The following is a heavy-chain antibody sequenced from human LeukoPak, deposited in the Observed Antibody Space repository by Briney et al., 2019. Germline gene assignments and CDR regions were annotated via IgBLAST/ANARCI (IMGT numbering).Heavy chain of an antibody. V-gene: IGHV1-18*01. CDR3: ARAIMPPIVESGGMDV. CDR1: GYTFTSYG. Sequence: GASVKVSCKASGYTFTSYGISWVRQAPGQGLEWMGWISAYNGNTNYAQKLQGRVTMTTDTSTSTAYMELRSLRSDDTAVYYCARAIMPPIVESGGMDVWGQGTTVTVSS. D-gene: IGHD2-15*01. J-gene: IGHJ6*02. CDR2: ISAYNGNT.